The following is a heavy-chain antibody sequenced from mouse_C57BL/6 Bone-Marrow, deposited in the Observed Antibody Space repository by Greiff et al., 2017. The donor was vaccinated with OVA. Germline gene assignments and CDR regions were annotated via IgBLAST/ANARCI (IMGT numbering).Heavy chain of an antibody. Sequence: QVQLQQSGAELVKPGASVKMSCKASGYTFTTYPIEWMKQNHGKSLEWIGNFHPYNDDTKYNEKFKGKATLTVEKSSSTVYLELSRLTSDDSAVYYCARGNSITTVVATDYAMDYWGQGTSVTVSS. V-gene: IGHV1-47*01. J-gene: IGHJ4*01. CDR2: FHPYNDDT. CDR3: ARGNSITTVVATDYAMDY. D-gene: IGHD1-1*01. CDR1: GYTFTTYP.